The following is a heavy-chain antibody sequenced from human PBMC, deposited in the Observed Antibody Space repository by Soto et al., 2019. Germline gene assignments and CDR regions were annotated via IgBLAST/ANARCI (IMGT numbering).Heavy chain of an antibody. CDR1: GFTFSSYW. CDR3: ARGIWQCDPDSLY. V-gene: IGHV3-7*05. Sequence: EVQLVESGGGLVQPGGCLRLSCAASGFTFSSYWMTWVRQAPGKGLEWVAIIKSDGSEIYYVDSVKGRFTISRDNDKNSLYLQMNRLAAGDTAVYYSARGIWQCDPDSLYWGQGTLVTVSS. CDR2: IKSDGSEI. J-gene: IGHJ4*02. D-gene: IGHD6-19*01.